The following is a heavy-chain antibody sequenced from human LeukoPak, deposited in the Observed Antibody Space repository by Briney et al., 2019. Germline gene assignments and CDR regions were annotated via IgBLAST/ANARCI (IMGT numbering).Heavy chain of an antibody. Sequence: KPGGSLRLSCAASGFTFSGYSMNWVRQAPGKGLEWVSSISSTITYIYYADSVKGRFTISRDNSKNTLYLQMNSLRAEDTAVYYCAKGIYTSIAARPGAFDIWGQGTMVTVSS. CDR1: GFTFSGYS. J-gene: IGHJ3*02. CDR2: ISSTITYI. CDR3: AKGIYTSIAARPGAFDI. D-gene: IGHD6-6*01. V-gene: IGHV3-21*01.